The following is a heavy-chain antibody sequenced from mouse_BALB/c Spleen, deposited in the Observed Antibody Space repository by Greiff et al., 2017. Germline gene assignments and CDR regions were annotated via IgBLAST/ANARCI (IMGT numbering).Heavy chain of an antibody. J-gene: IGHJ3*01. V-gene: IGHV3-6*02. Sequence: VQLKESGPGLVKPSQSLSLTCSVTGYSITSGYYWNWIRQFPGNKLEWMGYISYDGSNNYNPSLKNRISITRDTSKNQFFLKLNSVTTEDTATYYCASLQFAYWGQGTLVTVSA. CDR2: ISYDGSN. CDR1: GYSITSGYY. CDR3: ASLQFAY.